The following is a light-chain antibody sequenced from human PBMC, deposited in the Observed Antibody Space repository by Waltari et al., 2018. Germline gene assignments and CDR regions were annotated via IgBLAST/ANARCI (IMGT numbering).Light chain of an antibody. J-gene: IGKJ2*01. Sequence: EKVMTQSPATMSVSPGERATLSCWASQSLINKLAWYQQKVGQAPRLLIYDSSTRATGIPDRFSGSGSGTEFTLTISSLQSEDFAVYYCQQYNNWPFYTFGQGTKLEI. CDR3: QQYNNWPFYT. CDR2: DSS. CDR1: QSLINK. V-gene: IGKV3-15*01.